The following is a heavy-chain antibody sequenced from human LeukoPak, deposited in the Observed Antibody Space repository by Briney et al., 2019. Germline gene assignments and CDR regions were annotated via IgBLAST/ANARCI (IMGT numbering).Heavy chain of an antibody. CDR1: GYTFTSYG. Sequence: ASVKVSCKASGYTFTSYGISWVRQAPGQGLEWMGWISAYNGNTNYAQKLQGRVTMTTDTSTSTAYMELRSLRSDDTAVYYCARDRRREKMGKILTGYSPRADYWGQGTLVTVSS. CDR2: ISAYNGNT. V-gene: IGHV1-18*01. J-gene: IGHJ4*02. D-gene: IGHD3-9*01. CDR3: ARDRRREKMGKILTGYSPRADY.